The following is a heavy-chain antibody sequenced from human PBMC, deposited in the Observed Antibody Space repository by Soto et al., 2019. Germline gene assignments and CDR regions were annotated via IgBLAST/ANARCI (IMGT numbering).Heavy chain of an antibody. CDR1: GGSISSGDYY. V-gene: IGHV4-30-4*01. CDR2: IYYSGST. CDR3: ARGSLYQLLYPCYYYYYGMDV. Sequence: QVQLQESGPGLVKPSQTLSLTCTVSGGSISSGDYYWSWIRQPPWKGLEWIGYIYYSGSTYYNPSLKSRVTISVDTSNNQFPLKLSSVPAADKAVYYCARGSLYQLLYPCYYYYYGMDVWGQGTTVTVSS. D-gene: IGHD2-2*02. J-gene: IGHJ6*02.